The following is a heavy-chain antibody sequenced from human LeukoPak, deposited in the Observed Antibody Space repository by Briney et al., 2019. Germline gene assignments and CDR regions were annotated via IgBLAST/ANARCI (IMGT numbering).Heavy chain of an antibody. V-gene: IGHV3-49*04. D-gene: IGHD1-26*01. CDR3: TREESSRGNYYFDY. J-gene: IGHJ4*02. CDR1: GFTFGDYA. Sequence: GGSLRLSCTASGFTFGDYAMSWVRQVPGKGLEWVGFIRSKAYGGTTEYAASVKGRFTISRDDSKSIAYLQMNSLKTEDTAVYYCTREESSRGNYYFDYWGQGTLVTVSS. CDR2: IRSKAYGGTT.